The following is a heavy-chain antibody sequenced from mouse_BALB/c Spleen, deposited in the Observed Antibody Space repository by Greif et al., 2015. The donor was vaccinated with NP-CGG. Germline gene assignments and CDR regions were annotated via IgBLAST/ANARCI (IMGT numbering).Heavy chain of an antibody. CDR2: INPYNDGT. CDR3: ATGDY. V-gene: IGHV1-14*01. Sequence: VQLQQSGPELVKPGASVKMSCKASGYTFASYVMHWVKQKPGQGLEWIGYINPYNDGTKYNEKCKGKATLTSDKSSSTAYMELSSLTSEYSAVYYCATGDYWVQGTTLTVSS. CDR1: GYTFASYV. J-gene: IGHJ2*01.